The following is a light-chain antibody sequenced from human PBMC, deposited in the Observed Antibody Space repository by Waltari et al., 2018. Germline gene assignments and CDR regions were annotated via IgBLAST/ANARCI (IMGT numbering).Light chain of an antibody. CDR1: SSNIGSNY. CDR2: RKN. V-gene: IGLV1-47*01. J-gene: IGLJ2*01. CDR3: AAWDDSLSGHVV. Sequence: QSVLTQPPSASGTPGQRVTISCSGSSSNIGSNYVYWYQQLPGPAPKPLVDRKNPRPSGVPDRFAGSKSGTSASLAISGLRSEDEADYYCAAWDDSLSGHVVFGGGTKLTVL.